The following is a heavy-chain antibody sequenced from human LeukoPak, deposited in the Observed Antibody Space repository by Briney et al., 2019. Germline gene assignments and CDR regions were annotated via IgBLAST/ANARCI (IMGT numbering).Heavy chain of an antibody. J-gene: IGHJ6*02. CDR2: ISGSGGST. D-gene: IGHD5-24*01. CDR3: AKTSSIARDGYNNNYYYYGMDV. CDR1: GSTFSSYA. V-gene: IGHV3-23*01. Sequence: GGSLRLSCAASGSTFSSYAMSWVRQAPGKGLEWVSAISGSGGSTYYADSVKGRFTISRDNSKNTLYLQMNSLRAEDTAVYYCAKTSSIARDGYNNNYYYYGMDVWGQGTTVTVSS.